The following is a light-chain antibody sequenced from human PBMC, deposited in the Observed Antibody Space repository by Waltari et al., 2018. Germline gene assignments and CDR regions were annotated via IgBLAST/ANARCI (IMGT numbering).Light chain of an antibody. CDR2: VVK. J-gene: IGLJ2*01. CDR3: QSYDTSLGVV. V-gene: IGLV1-40*01. CDR1: WSNIGAGYD. Sequence: QSVLTQPPSVSGAPGQRVTISCTGSWSNIGAGYDVHWYQQLPGKAPTLLVLVVKTRPPGVPDRFFGSKSGTSASLAIPGLQPEDEADYYCQSYDTSLGVVFGGGTKLTVL.